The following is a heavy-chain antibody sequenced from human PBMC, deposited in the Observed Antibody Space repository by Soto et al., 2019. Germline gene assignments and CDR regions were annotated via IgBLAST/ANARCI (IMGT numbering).Heavy chain of an antibody. V-gene: IGHV3-30*18. CDR2: ISSDGSNK. CDR3: AKDGDYYDSSGSLDY. Sequence: LRRSCSASGFTFSDFGMHWVRQAPGKGLEWVAFISSDGSNKYYVDSVKGRFTISRDNSENTLSLQMNSLRPEDTAVYYCAKDGDYYDSSGSLDYWGQGTQVTVSS. D-gene: IGHD3-22*01. CDR1: GFTFSDFG. J-gene: IGHJ4*02.